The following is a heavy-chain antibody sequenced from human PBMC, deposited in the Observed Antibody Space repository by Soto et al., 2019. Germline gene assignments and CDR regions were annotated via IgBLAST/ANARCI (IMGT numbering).Heavy chain of an antibody. CDR1: GFSLSTSGVG. J-gene: IGHJ4*02. Sequence: QITLKESGPTLVKPTQTLTLTCTFSGFSLSTSGVGVGWIRQPPGKALEWLALIYWDDDKRYSPSLKSRLTITKDTSKNQVVLTMTNIDPVDTATYYCAHIPPDDYGFSPFDYWGQGTLVTVSS. D-gene: IGHD4-17*01. CDR2: IYWDDDK. V-gene: IGHV2-5*02. CDR3: AHIPPDDYGFSPFDY.